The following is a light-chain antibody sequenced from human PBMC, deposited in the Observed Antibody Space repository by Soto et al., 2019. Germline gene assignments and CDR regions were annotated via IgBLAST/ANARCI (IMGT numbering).Light chain of an antibody. CDR1: SSDVGSYNL. Sequence: QSVLTQPASGSGSPGQSITISCTGTSSDVGSYNLVSWYQQHPGKAPKLMIYEGSKRPSGVSNRFSGSKSGNTASLTISGLQAEDEADYYCCSYAGSRVFGGGTKLTLL. CDR3: CSYAGSRV. J-gene: IGLJ3*02. CDR2: EGS. V-gene: IGLV2-23*01.